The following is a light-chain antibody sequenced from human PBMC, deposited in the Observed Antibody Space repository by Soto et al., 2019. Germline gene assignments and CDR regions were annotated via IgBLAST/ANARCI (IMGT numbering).Light chain of an antibody. J-gene: IGKJ4*01. CDR2: AAS. Sequence: DIQMTQSPSSLSASVGDRVTITCRASQSISSYLNWYQQKPGKAPKLLIYAASSLQSGVPSRFSGSGSGTDFTLPISSLQPEDFATYYCQQSYSTPVTFGGGTKVEIK. CDR3: QQSYSTPVT. V-gene: IGKV1-39*01. CDR1: QSISSY.